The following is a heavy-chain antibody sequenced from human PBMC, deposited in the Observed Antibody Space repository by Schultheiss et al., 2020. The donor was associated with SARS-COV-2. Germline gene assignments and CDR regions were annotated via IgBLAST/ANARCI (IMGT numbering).Heavy chain of an antibody. Sequence: SQTLSLTCTVSGGSISSYYWSWIRQPAGKGLEWIGRIYTSGSTNYNPSLKSRVTMSVDTSKNQFSLKLSSVTAADTAVYYCARDARYCSSTSCWFDPWGQGTLVTVSS. CDR1: GGSISSYY. V-gene: IGHV4-4*07. J-gene: IGHJ5*02. CDR2: IYTSGST. D-gene: IGHD2-2*01. CDR3: ARDARYCSSTSCWFDP.